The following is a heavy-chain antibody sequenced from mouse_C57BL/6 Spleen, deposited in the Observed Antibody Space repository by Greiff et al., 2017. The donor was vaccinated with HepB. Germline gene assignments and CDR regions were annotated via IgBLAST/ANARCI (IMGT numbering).Heavy chain of an antibody. V-gene: IGHV1-64*01. J-gene: IGHJ4*01. Sequence: QVQLQQPGAELVKPGASVKLSCKASGYTFTSYWMHWVKQRPGQGLEWIGMIHPNSGSTNYNEKFKSKATLTVDKSSSTAYMQLSSLTSEDSAVYYCASGSTTVVATDAMDYWGQGTSVTVSS. CDR3: ASGSTTVVATDAMDY. D-gene: IGHD1-1*01. CDR2: IHPNSGST. CDR1: GYTFTSYW.